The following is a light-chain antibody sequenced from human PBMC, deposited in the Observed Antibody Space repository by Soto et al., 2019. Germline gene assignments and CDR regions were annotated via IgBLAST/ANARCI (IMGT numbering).Light chain of an antibody. CDR3: QVYGGSPRWA. Sequence: SVLTQSPGTLSLSPGERATLSCRASQSVSSDYLAWYQQKPGQAPRLLLYGASSRATGIPDRFSGSGSGTDFTLTIIRLEPEAFAVYYCQVYGGSPRWAFGQGTVVEVK. CDR1: QSVSSDY. CDR2: GAS. J-gene: IGKJ1*01. V-gene: IGKV3-20*01.